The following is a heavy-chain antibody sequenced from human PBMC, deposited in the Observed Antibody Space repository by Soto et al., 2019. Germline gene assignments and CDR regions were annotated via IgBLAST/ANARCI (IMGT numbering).Heavy chain of an antibody. J-gene: IGHJ4*02. CDR1: GDSISSYS. V-gene: IGHV4-59*01. D-gene: IGHD3-22*01. CDR2: IYYSGST. CDR3: ARVPYYYDSRGYSLYYFDF. Sequence: SETLSLTCTVSGDSISSYSWSWIRQPPGKGLEWIGNIYYSGSTNYNPSLKSRVTISVDTSKNQFSLKLSSVTAADTAVYYCARVPYYYDSRGYSLYYFDFWGQGTLVTVSS.